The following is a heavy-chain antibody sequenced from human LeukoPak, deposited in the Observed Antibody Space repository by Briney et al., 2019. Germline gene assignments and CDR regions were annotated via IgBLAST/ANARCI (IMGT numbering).Heavy chain of an antibody. CDR3: ARVRSGSSAGNYGMDV. Sequence: GGSLRLSCAGSGFIATTNYMSWVRQAPGKGLVWVSRINSDGSSTSYADSVKGRFTISRDNAKNTLYLQMNSLRAEDTAVYYCARVRSGSSAGNYGMDVWGQGTTVTVSS. CDR1: GFIATTNY. D-gene: IGHD1-26*01. CDR2: INSDGSST. J-gene: IGHJ6*02. V-gene: IGHV3-74*01.